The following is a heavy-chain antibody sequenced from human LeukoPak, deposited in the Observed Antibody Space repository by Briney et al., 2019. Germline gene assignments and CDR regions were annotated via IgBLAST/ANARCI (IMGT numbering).Heavy chain of an antibody. Sequence: ETLSLTCTVSGGSISSYYWSWVRQAPGKGLEWVSAISGSGGSTYYADSVKGRFTISRDNSKNTLYLQMNSLRAEDTAVYYCAKEVQLLTDYWGQGTLVTVSS. D-gene: IGHD2-2*01. CDR2: ISGSGGST. CDR1: GGSISSYY. J-gene: IGHJ4*02. V-gene: IGHV3-23*01. CDR3: AKEVQLLTDY.